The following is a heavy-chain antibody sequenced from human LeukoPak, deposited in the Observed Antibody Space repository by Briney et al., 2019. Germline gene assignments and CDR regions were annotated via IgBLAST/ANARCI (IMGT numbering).Heavy chain of an antibody. CDR1: GGTFSSYA. D-gene: IGHD6-19*01. V-gene: IGHV1-69*13. CDR3: ARARVAGYYYGMDV. J-gene: IGHJ6*02. CDR2: IIPIFGTA. Sequence: ASVKVSCKASGGTFSSYAISWVRQAPGQGLEWMGGIIPIFGTANYAQKFKGRVTITADESTSTAYMELSSLRSEDTAVYYCARARVAGYYYGMDVWGQGTTVTVSS.